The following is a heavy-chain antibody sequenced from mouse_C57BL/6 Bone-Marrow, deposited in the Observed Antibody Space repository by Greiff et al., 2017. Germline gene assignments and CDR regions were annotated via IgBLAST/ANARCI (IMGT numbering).Heavy chain of an antibody. D-gene: IGHD2-4*01. Sequence: VQLQQSGAELARPGASVKLSCKASGYTFTSYGISWVKQRTGQGLEWIGEIYPRSGNTNYNEKFKGKATLTADKSSSTAYMELRSLTSEDSAVYACARAPIYEDYDGFAYWGQGTLVTVSA. V-gene: IGHV1-81*01. CDR1: GYTFTSYG. CDR3: ARAPIYEDYDGFAY. CDR2: IYPRSGNT. J-gene: IGHJ3*01.